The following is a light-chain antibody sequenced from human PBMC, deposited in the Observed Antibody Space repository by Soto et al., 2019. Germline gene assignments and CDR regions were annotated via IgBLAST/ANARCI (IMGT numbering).Light chain of an antibody. Sequence: SYELTQPPSVSAAPGESARISCGVNNIGSKGVNWYQQKPGQDPVLVIYSDTDLPPVIPERVSGSNSANMATLTISRVEAGDEADYYCQVWDSGSAHVLFGGGTKVTVL. V-gene: IGLV3-21*01. CDR2: SDT. CDR1: NIGSKG. CDR3: QVWDSGSAHVL. J-gene: IGLJ2*01.